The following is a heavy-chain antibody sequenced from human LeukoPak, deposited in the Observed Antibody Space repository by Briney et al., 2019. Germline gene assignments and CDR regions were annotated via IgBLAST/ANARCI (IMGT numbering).Heavy chain of an antibody. CDR3: AKWATYYYGSGSYAAFDI. Sequence: ASVNVSCTASGYTFTSYGISWVRQAPGQGLEWMGWISAYNGNTNYAQKLQGRVTMTTDTSTSTAYMELRSLRSDDTAVYYCAKWATYYYGSGSYAAFDIWGQGTMVTVSS. J-gene: IGHJ3*02. CDR2: ISAYNGNT. V-gene: IGHV1-18*01. CDR1: GYTFTSYG. D-gene: IGHD3-10*01.